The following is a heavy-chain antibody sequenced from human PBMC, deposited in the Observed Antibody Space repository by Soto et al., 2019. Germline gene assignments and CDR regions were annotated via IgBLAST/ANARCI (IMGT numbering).Heavy chain of an antibody. CDR2: MSDSGSIT. CDR3: ARASPYSSGWTFDY. D-gene: IGHD6-19*01. J-gene: IGHJ4*02. Sequence: EVQLLESGGGLVQPGGSLRLSCAASGFTFSSYAMNWVRQAPGKGLEWVSGMSDSGSITYYAASVKGRFTISRDTSKNTLYLQMNSLRVEDTAVYYCARASPYSSGWTFDYWGQGTLVTVSS. V-gene: IGHV3-23*01. CDR1: GFTFSSYA.